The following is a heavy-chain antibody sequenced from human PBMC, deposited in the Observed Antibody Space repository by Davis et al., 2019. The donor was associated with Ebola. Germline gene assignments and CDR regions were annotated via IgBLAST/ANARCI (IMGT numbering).Heavy chain of an antibody. D-gene: IGHD4-23*01. CDR2: IYYSGST. J-gene: IGHJ4*02. V-gene: IGHV4-59*08. Sequence: SETLSLTCTVSGGSISSYYWSWIRQPPGQGLEWIGYIYYSGSTNYNPSLKSRVTISVDTSKNQFSLKLSSVTAADTAVYYCARRYGGRYWGQGTLVTVSS. CDR3: ARRYGGRY. CDR1: GGSISSYY.